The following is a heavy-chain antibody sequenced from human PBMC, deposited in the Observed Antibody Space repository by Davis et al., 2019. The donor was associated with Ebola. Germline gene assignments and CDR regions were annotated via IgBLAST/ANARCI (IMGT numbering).Heavy chain of an antibody. CDR1: GDSVSLNSAG. V-gene: IGHV6-1*01. Sequence: HSQTLSLTCAISGDSVSLNSAGWNWIRQSPSGGLEWLGRTYYKSKWYNDYAVSVKSRITINPDTAKNQFSLQLNSVIPEDTALYYCARGWFRAGMDVWGEGTTVTVSS. CDR2: TYYKSKWYN. CDR3: ARGWFRAGMDV. J-gene: IGHJ6*04. D-gene: IGHD3-10*01.